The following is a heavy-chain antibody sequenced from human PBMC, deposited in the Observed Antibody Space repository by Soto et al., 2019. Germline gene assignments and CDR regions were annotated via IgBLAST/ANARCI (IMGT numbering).Heavy chain of an antibody. CDR3: VRGIVYILDY. Sequence: EVQLVESGGGLVQPGGSLRLSCAASGFTLSSVCMHWVRQAPGQGLEWVANIKQDGSAKNYVGSVMGRFTISRDNAKNSVYLQMDNLRAEDTAVSYCVRGIVYILDYWGQGNLVTVSS. J-gene: IGHJ4*02. V-gene: IGHV3-7*01. CDR1: GFTLSSVC. D-gene: IGHD2-15*01. CDR2: IKQDGSAK.